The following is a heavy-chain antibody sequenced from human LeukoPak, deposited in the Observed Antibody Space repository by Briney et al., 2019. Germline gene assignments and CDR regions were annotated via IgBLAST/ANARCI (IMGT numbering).Heavy chain of an antibody. V-gene: IGHV3-23*01. J-gene: IGHJ5*02. D-gene: IGHD3-22*01. CDR3: AKAGVTMIVVASWFDP. Sequence: GGSLRLSCAASGFTFSSYAMSWVRQAPGKGLEWVSAISGSGGSTYYADSVKGRFTISRDNSKNTLCLQMNSLRAEDTAVYYCAKAGVTMIVVASWFDPWGQGTLVTVSS. CDR2: ISGSGGST. CDR1: GFTFSSYA.